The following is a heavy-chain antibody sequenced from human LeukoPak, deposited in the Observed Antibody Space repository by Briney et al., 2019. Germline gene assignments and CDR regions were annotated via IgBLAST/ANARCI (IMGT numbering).Heavy chain of an antibody. CDR3: ARPGDCSSTSCPFDY. D-gene: IGHD2-2*01. CDR1: GGSFSGYY. Sequence: SETLSLTCAVHGGSFSGYYWSWIRQPPGKGLEWIGEINHSGSTNYNPSLKSRVTIPVDTSKNQFSLKLSSVTAADTAVYYCARPGDCSSTSCPFDYWGQGTLVTVSS. V-gene: IGHV4-34*01. J-gene: IGHJ4*02. CDR2: INHSGST.